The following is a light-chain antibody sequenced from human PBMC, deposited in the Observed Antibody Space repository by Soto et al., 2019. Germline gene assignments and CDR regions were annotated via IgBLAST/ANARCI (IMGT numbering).Light chain of an antibody. Sequence: QSALTQPASVSGSPGQSITISRTGTSSDVGDYNYISWYQQHPGKAPKLMIYEVSNRPSGVSNRFSGSKSGNTASLTISGLQADDEADYYCSSYTSSSTLYVFGPGTKLTVL. J-gene: IGLJ1*01. CDR3: SSYTSSSTLYV. V-gene: IGLV2-14*01. CDR2: EVS. CDR1: SSDVGDYNY.